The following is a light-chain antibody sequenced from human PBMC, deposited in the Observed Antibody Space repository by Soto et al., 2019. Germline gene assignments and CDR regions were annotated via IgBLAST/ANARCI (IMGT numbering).Light chain of an antibody. Sequence: EIVMTQSPATLSVSPGERATLSCRASQSVSSNLVWYQQKPGQAPRLLIYGASTRATGIPARFSGSGSGTEFTLTISSLQSEDFAVYYCQQSLTFGGGTKVEIK. CDR2: GAS. CDR1: QSVSSN. V-gene: IGKV3-15*01. CDR3: QQSLT. J-gene: IGKJ4*01.